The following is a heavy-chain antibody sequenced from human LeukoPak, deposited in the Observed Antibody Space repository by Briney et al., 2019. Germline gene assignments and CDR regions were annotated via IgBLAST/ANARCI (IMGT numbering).Heavy chain of an antibody. D-gene: IGHD2-15*01. CDR2: MNPNSGNT. CDR1: GYTFTSYD. V-gene: IGHV1-8*01. J-gene: IGHJ4*02. Sequence: ASVKVSCKASGYTFTSYDINWVRQATGQGLEWMGWMNPNSGNTSYAQKFQGRVTMTRNTSISTAYMELSNLRSEDTAVYYCARGGFRYCSGGSCYLWGQGTLVTVSS. CDR3: ARGGFRYCSGGSCYL.